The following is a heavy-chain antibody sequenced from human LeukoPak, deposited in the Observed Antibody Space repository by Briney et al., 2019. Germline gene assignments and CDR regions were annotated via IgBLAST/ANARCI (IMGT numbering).Heavy chain of an antibody. CDR2: IIPIFGTA. D-gene: IGHD2-2*01. V-gene: IGHV1-69*13. J-gene: IGHJ4*02. CDR1: GGTFSSYA. CDR3: ARPTRYCSSTSCYSPFDY. Sequence: SVKVSCKASGGTFSSYAISWVRQAPGRGLEWMGGIIPIFGTANYAQKFQGRVTITADESTSTAYMELSSLRSEDTAVYYCARPTRYCSSTSCYSPFDYWGQGTLVTVSS.